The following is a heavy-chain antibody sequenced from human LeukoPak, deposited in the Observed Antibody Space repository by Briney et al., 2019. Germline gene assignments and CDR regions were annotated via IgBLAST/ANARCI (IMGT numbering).Heavy chain of an antibody. CDR2: INHSGST. V-gene: IGHV4-34*01. CDR1: GGSFSGYY. D-gene: IGHD2-2*01. Sequence: SETLSLTCAVYGGSFSGYYWSWIRQPPGKGLEWIGEINHSGSTNYNPSLKSRVTISVDTSKNQFSLKLSSVTAADTAVYYCARANQLNYYYYGMDVWGQGTTVTVSS. CDR3: ARANQLNYYYYGMDV. J-gene: IGHJ6*02.